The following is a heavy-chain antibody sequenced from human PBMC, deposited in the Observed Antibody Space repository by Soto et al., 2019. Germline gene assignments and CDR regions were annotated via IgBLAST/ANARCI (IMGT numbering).Heavy chain of an antibody. CDR2: ISAYNGNT. V-gene: IGHV1-18*04. J-gene: IGHJ4*02. CDR3: AIDRALELGDY. Sequence: QVQLVQSGAEVKRPGASVKVSCKASGYTFTTYGISWVRQAPGQGLEWMGWISAYNGNTNYAQKLQGRVTMTTDTSTSTVYMELRSLRSDDTAVYYCAIDRALELGDYWGQGTLVTVSS. CDR1: GYTFTTYG. D-gene: IGHD1-26*01.